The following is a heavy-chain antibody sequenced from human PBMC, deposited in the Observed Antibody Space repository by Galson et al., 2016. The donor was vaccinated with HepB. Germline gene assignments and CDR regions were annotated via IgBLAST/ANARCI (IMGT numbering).Heavy chain of an antibody. V-gene: IGHV4-4*02. J-gene: IGHJ6*02. CDR1: GVSISNNNW. CDR2: IFHSGIT. D-gene: IGHD7-27*01. CDR3: ASALWGKFWNGMDD. Sequence: SETLSLTCSVSGVSISNNNWWTWVRQSPGTGLEWIGEIFHSGITNFNPAFTSRVLMSVDRSTNQFSLTLNFVTAADTAIYYCASALWGKFWNGMDDWGPGITVTVSS.